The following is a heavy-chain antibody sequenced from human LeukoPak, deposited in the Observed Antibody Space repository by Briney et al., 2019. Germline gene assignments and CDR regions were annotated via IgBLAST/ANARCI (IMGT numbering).Heavy chain of an antibody. V-gene: IGHV3-43*01. J-gene: IGHJ4*02. CDR3: AKDYGNYRGSDY. CDR2: ITWDGGTR. CDR1: GFAFAQYM. D-gene: IGHD3-22*01. Sequence: GGSLRLSCGTSGFAFAQYMMHWVRLAPGKGLEWVSLITWDGGTRLYADSVRGRFTISKDNSKNSLYLQMNSLTSEDTAFYYCAKDYGNYRGSDYWGQGTLVTGSS.